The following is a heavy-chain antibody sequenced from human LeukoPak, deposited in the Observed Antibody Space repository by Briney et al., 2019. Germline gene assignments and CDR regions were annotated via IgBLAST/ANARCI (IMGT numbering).Heavy chain of an antibody. J-gene: IGHJ4*02. V-gene: IGHV1-69*01. CDR2: IIPIFGTA. CDR3: AREVYSYGAIDY. CDR1: GGTFSRFA. D-gene: IGHD5-18*01. Sequence: VASVKVSCKASGGTFSRFAISWVRHAPRQGLDWMGGIIPIFGTANYAQKFQGRVTITADESTSTAYMELSSLRSEDTAVYYCAREVYSYGAIDYWGQGTLVTVSS.